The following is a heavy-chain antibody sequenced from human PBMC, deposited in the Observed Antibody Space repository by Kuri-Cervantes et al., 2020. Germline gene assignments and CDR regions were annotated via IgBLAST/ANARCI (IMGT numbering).Heavy chain of an antibody. V-gene: IGHV4-38-2*01. CDR3: ATYSGSYGDY. CDR1: GYSISSGYY. D-gene: IGHD1-26*01. J-gene: IGHJ4*02. CDR2: VFHSGIT. Sequence: SETLSLTCAVSGYSISSGYYWGWIRQPPGKGLEWIGSVFHSGITYYNPSLKSRVTISIDTSKNQFSLKVTSVTAADTAVYYCATYSGSYGDYWGQGTLVTVSS.